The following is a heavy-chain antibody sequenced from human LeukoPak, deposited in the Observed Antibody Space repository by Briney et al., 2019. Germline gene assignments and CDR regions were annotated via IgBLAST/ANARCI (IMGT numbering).Heavy chain of an antibody. V-gene: IGHV3-23*01. CDR1: GFTFSSYA. Sequence: GGSLSLSCAASGFTFSSYAMSWVRQAPGKGLEWVSAISGSGGSTYYADSVKGRFTISRDNSKNTLYLQMNSLRAEDTAVYYCAKAYYDFWSGYYPLFDYWGQGTLVTVSS. D-gene: IGHD3-3*01. CDR2: ISGSGGST. J-gene: IGHJ4*02. CDR3: AKAYYDFWSGYYPLFDY.